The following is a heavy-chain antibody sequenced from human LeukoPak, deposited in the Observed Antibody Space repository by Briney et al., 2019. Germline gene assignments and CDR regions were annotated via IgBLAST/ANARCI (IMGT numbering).Heavy chain of an antibody. D-gene: IGHD3-22*01. V-gene: IGHV3-30*04. CDR1: GFTFSSYA. CDR3: ARDTSYDSGAFDI. J-gene: IGHJ3*02. Sequence: GGSLRLSCAASGFTFSSYAMHWVRQAPSKGLEWVAVISYDGSNKYYADSVKGRFTISRDNSKNTLYLQMNSLRAEDTAVYYCARDTSYDSGAFDIWGQGTMVTVSS. CDR2: ISYDGSNK.